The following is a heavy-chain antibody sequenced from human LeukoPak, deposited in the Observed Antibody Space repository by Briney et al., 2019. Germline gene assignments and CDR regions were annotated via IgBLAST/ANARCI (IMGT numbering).Heavy chain of an antibody. CDR1: GFTVSSNY. D-gene: IGHD6-19*01. Sequence: GGSLRLSCAPSGFTVSSNYMSWVRQAPGKGLEWVSVIYSGGSTYYADSVKGRFTISRDNSKNTLYLQMNSLRAEDTAVYYCARGGGSGWYGQPFDYWGQGTLVTVSS. CDR2: IYSGGST. CDR3: ARGGGSGWYGQPFDY. J-gene: IGHJ4*02. V-gene: IGHV3-66*01.